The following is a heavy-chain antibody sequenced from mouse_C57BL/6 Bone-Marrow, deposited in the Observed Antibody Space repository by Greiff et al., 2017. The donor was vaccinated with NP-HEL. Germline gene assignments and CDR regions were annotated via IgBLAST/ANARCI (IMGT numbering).Heavy chain of an antibody. CDR3: TTGGYSLYFDV. D-gene: IGHD2-3*01. V-gene: IGHV14-4*01. CDR1: GFNIKDDY. Sequence: EVQLQESGAELVRPGASVKLSCTASGFNIKDDYMHWVKQRPEQGLEWIGWIDPENGDTEYASKFQGKATITADTSSNTAYLQLSSLTSEDTAVYYCTTGGYSLYFDVWGTGTTVTVSS. J-gene: IGHJ1*03. CDR2: IDPENGDT.